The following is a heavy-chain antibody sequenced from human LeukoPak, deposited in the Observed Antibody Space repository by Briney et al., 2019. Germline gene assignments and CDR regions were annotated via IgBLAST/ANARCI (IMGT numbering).Heavy chain of an antibody. CDR2: IWYDGGNK. J-gene: IGHJ4*02. Sequence: GRSLRLSCAASGFTFSSYGMHWVRQAPGKGLEWVVVIWYDGGNKYYADSVKGRFTISRDNSKNTLYLQMNSLRAEDTAVYYCARADIVVVPAAMGVADYWGQGTLVTVSS. CDR1: GFTFSSYG. V-gene: IGHV3-33*01. CDR3: ARADIVVVPAAMGVADY. D-gene: IGHD2-2*01.